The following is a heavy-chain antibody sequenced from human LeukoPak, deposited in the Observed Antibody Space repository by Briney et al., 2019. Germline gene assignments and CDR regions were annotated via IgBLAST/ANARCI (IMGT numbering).Heavy chain of an antibody. V-gene: IGHV3-30*02. Sequence: GGSLRLSCAASGFTFSSYGMHWVRQAPGKGLEWVAFIRYDGSNKYYADSVKGRFTISRDNSKNTLYLQMNSLRAEDTAVYYCARNSIAAAGYDYWGQGTLVTVSS. CDR1: GFTFSSYG. J-gene: IGHJ4*02. CDR2: IRYDGSNK. D-gene: IGHD6-13*01. CDR3: ARNSIAAAGYDY.